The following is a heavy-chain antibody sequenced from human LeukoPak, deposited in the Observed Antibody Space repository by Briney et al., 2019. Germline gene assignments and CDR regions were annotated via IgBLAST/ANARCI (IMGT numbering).Heavy chain of an antibody. D-gene: IGHD6-13*01. V-gene: IGHV3-9*01. CDR3: AKDIASSSRRSSYGMDV. CDR1: GFTFDDYA. Sequence: SLRLSCAASGFTFDDYAMHWVRQAAGKGLEWVSGISWNSGSIGYADSVKGRFTISRDNAKNSLYLQMNSLRAEDTALYYCAKDIASSSRRSSYGMDVWGQGTTVTVSS. CDR2: ISWNSGSI. J-gene: IGHJ6*02.